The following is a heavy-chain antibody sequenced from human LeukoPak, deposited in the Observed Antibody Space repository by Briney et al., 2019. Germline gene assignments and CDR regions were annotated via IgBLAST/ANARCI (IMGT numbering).Heavy chain of an antibody. CDR2: IKQDGSEK. J-gene: IGHJ4*02. CDR3: VWLGETY. D-gene: IGHD3-10*01. CDR1: GFTFRRYW. Sequence: GGSLRLSCAASGFTFRRYWMSWARQASGKGLEWVANIKQDGSEKYYVDSVKGRFTISRDNAKNSLYLQMNSLRAEDTAVYYCVWLGETYWGQGTLVTVSS. V-gene: IGHV3-7*02.